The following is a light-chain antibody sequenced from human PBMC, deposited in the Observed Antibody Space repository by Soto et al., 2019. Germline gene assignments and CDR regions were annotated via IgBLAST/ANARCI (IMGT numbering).Light chain of an antibody. CDR1: SSDVGGYND. CDR2: DVS. CDR3: CSYAGSYGV. Sequence: HSVLTQPRSVSGSPGQSVTISCTGTSSDVGGYNDVSWYQQHPGKAPKLMIYDVSKRPSGVPDRFSGSKSANTASLTISGLQDEDEADYYCCSYAGSYGVFGGGTKLTVL. V-gene: IGLV2-11*01. J-gene: IGLJ3*02.